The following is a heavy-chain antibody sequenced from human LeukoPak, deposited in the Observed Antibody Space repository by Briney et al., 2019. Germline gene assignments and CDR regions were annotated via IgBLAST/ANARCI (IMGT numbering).Heavy chain of an antibody. CDR2: IYTSGKT. Sequence: MASETLSLTCTVSGDSINSHYWSWIRQPAGKGLEWIGRIYTSGKTNYNPSVRSRVIMSMDTSRNQSSLTLTSLTAADTAVYYCASVHTYGSDAFDMWGQGTMVTVSS. D-gene: IGHD3-10*01. V-gene: IGHV4-4*07. CDR3: ASVHTYGSDAFDM. CDR1: GDSINSHY. J-gene: IGHJ3*02.